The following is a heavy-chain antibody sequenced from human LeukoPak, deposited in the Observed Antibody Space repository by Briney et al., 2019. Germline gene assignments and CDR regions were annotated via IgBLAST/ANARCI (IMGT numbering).Heavy chain of an antibody. CDR2: IYYSGST. D-gene: IGHD3-22*01. CDR1: GGSISSSSYY. CDR3: ARGNHYYDSSGYSFDP. V-gene: IGHV4-39*07. J-gene: IGHJ5*02. Sequence: SETLSLTCTVSGGSISSSSYYWGWIRQPPGKGLEWIGSIYYSGSTYYNPSLKSRVTISVDTSKNQFSLKLSSVTAADTAMYYCARGNHYYDSSGYSFDPWGQGTLVTVSS.